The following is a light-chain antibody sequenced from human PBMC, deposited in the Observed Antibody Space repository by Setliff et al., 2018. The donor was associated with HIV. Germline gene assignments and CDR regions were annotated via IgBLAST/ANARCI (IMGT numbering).Light chain of an antibody. CDR3: SSYTSSSTYV. V-gene: IGLV2-14*01. Sequence: QSALAQPASVSGSPGQSITISCTGTSSDVGAYNYASWYQQHPGKAPKLMIYDVSKRPSGVSNRFSGSKSGNTASLTISGLQAEDEADYYCSSYTSSSTYVFGTGTKVTVL. CDR1: SSDVGAYNY. J-gene: IGLJ1*01. CDR2: DVS.